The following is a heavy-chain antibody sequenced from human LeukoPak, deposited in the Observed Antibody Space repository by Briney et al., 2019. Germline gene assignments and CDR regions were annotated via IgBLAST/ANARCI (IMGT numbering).Heavy chain of an antibody. CDR2: ISTGSSYI. V-gene: IGHV3-21*01. Sequence: PGGSLRLSCAVSGFTFSSYWMSWVRQAPGKGLEWVSSISTGSSYIYYADSVKGRFTISRDNAKNSLYLQMNSLRAEDTAVYYCARATWDPNYYYYMDVWGKGTTVTISS. CDR1: GFTFSSYW. D-gene: IGHD1-26*01. CDR3: ARATWDPNYYYYMDV. J-gene: IGHJ6*03.